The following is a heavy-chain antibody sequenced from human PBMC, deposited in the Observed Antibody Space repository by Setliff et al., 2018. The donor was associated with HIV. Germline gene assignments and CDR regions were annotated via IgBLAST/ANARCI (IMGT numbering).Heavy chain of an antibody. CDR1: GGSFSSYH. V-gene: IGHV4-4*07. CDR3: ARAVIRREDRGMWTKLWSAPNHMDV. J-gene: IGHJ6*03. CDR2: IYASGST. Sequence: SETLSLTCTVSGGSFSSYHWSWIRHRAGKGLEWIGPIYASGSTKYNPSLESRVTMSVDTSRTQFSLKLRSVTAADTAVYYCARAVIRREDRGMWTKLWSAPNHMDVWGKGITVTVSS. D-gene: IGHD3-10*01.